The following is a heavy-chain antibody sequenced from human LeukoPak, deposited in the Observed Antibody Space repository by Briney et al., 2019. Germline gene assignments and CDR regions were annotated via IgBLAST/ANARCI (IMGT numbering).Heavy chain of an antibody. V-gene: IGHV3-48*01. CDR3: ARDGGRWLQSYYFDF. CDR1: GFTFGDYS. Sequence: GGSLRLSCSASGFTFGDYSMNWVRQAPGKGLEWVSYISSSSRDIYYAESVKGRFTISRGSTRSSLYLQMNSLRVEDTGVYYCARDGGRWLQSYYFDFWGQGTVVTVSS. D-gene: IGHD5-24*01. J-gene: IGHJ4*02. CDR2: ISSSSRDI.